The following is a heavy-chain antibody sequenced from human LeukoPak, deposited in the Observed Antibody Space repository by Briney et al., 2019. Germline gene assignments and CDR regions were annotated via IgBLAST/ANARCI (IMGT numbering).Heavy chain of an antibody. CDR3: ARDLGYYDSSGYPGDY. V-gene: IGHV1-3*01. CDR2: INAGNGNT. J-gene: IGHJ4*02. D-gene: IGHD3-22*01. Sequence: ASVKVSCKASGYTFTSYAMHWVRQAPGQRLEWMGWINAGNGNTKYSQKFQGRVTITRDTSASTAYMELSSLRSEDTAVYCCARDLGYYDSSGYPGDYWGQGTLVTVSS. CDR1: GYTFTSYA.